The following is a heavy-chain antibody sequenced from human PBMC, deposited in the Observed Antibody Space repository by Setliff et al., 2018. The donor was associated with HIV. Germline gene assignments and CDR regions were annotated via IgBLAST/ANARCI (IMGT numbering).Heavy chain of an antibody. Sequence: SETLSLTCTVSGGSMNIHYWSWIRQPPGKGLEWIGSIYYSGSTNYNPSLKSRVTISVDTSKNQFSLKLSSVTAADTAVFYCATSEAYNFWSGYDWFDPWGQGTLVTVSS. CDR2: IYYSGST. CDR1: GGSMNIHY. V-gene: IGHV4-59*11. J-gene: IGHJ5*02. CDR3: ATSEAYNFWSGYDWFDP. D-gene: IGHD3-3*01.